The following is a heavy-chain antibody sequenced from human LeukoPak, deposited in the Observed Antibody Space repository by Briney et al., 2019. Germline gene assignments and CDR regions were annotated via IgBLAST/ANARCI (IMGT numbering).Heavy chain of an antibody. CDR2: IYYNEST. D-gene: IGHD3-10*01. J-gene: IGHJ4*02. CDR1: GGSISSGDYY. CDR3: AGVLGTMVRGVIIPYYLDY. Sequence: SQTLSLTCTVSGGSISSGDYYWSWIRKPPGKGLEWIGYIYYNESTYYNPSLQSRVTKSVDTSKNQFSLKLISVTAADTAVYYWAGVLGTMVRGVIIPYYLDYWGQGTLVTVSS. V-gene: IGHV4-30-4*01.